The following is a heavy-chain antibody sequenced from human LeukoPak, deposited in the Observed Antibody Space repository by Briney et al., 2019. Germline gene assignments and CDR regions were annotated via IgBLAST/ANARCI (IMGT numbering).Heavy chain of an antibody. Sequence: GASMKVSCKASGYTFTSYGISWVRQAPGQGLEWMGWISAYNGNTNYAQKLQGRVTMTTDTSTSTAYMELRSLRSDDTAVYYCARGSRITMVRGVIPYYYYYMDVWGKGTTVTISS. V-gene: IGHV1-18*01. CDR3: ARGSRITMVRGVIPYYYYYMDV. D-gene: IGHD3-10*01. CDR1: GYTFTSYG. J-gene: IGHJ6*03. CDR2: ISAYNGNT.